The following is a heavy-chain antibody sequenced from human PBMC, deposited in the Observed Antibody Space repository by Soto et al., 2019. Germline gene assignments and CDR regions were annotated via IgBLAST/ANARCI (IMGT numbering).Heavy chain of an antibody. CDR3: ARDYYDDGMDV. Sequence: CLRLPWSAAALTSSRDGMHCVRQAPGKGLEWVTVIWYDGSDTYYADSVKGRFTISRDNSKNTLYLQMNSLRAEDTALYYCARDYYDDGMDVWGQGTTVTVSS. CDR2: IWYDGSDT. CDR1: ALTSSRDG. J-gene: IGHJ6*02. D-gene: IGHD3-22*01. V-gene: IGHV3-33*01.